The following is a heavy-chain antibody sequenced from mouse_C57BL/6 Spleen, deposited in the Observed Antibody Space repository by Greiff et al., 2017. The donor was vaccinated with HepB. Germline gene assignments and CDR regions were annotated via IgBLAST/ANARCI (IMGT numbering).Heavy chain of an antibody. Sequence: QVQLQQPGAELVRPGTSVKLSCKASGYTFTSYWMRWVKQRPGQGLEWIGVIDPSDSYTNYNQKFKGKATLTVDTSSSTAYMQLSSLTSEDSAVYYCARSNYYGYWYFDVWGTGTTVTVSS. CDR2: IDPSDSYT. CDR3: ARSNYYGYWYFDV. V-gene: IGHV1-59*01. J-gene: IGHJ1*03. D-gene: IGHD1-1*01. CDR1: GYTFTSYW.